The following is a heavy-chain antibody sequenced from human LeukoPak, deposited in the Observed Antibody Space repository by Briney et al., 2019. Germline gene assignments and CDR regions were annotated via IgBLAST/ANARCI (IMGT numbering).Heavy chain of an antibody. CDR2: ISYDGSNK. Sequence: GGSLRLSCAASGFTFSSYAMHWVRQAPGKGLECVAVISYDGSNKYYADSVKGRLTISRDNSKNTLYLQMNSLRAEDTAVYYCARNVASYEVRGVSMFDYWGQGTLVTVSS. J-gene: IGHJ4*02. D-gene: IGHD3-10*01. V-gene: IGHV3-30*04. CDR3: ARNVASYEVRGVSMFDY. CDR1: GFTFSSYA.